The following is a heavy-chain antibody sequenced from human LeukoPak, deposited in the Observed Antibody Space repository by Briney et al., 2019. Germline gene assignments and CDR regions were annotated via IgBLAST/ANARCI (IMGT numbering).Heavy chain of an antibody. CDR3: ARCRITMVRGVIYAFDI. V-gene: IGHV3-11*01. D-gene: IGHD3-10*01. CDR2: ISSSGSTI. Sequence: GGSLRLSCAASGFTFSDYYMSWIRQAPGKGLEWVSYISSSGSTIYYADSVKGRFTISRDNAKNSLYLQMNSLRAEDTAVYYCARCRITMVRGVIYAFDIWGQGTMVTVSS. CDR1: GFTFSDYY. J-gene: IGHJ3*02.